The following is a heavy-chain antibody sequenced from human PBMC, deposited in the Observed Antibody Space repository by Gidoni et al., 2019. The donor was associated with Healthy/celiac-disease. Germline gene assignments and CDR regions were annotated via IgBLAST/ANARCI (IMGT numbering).Heavy chain of an antibody. Sequence: EVQLVESGGGLVQPGGSLRLSCAASGFTFSSYAMSWVRQAPGKGLEWVSAISGSGGSTYYADSVKGRFTISRDNSKNTLYLQMNSLRAEDTAVYYCAKDRIMITFGGVIVDYWGQGTLVTVSS. CDR1: GFTFSSYA. D-gene: IGHD3-16*02. V-gene: IGHV3-23*04. CDR3: AKDRIMITFGGVIVDY. CDR2: ISGSGGST. J-gene: IGHJ4*02.